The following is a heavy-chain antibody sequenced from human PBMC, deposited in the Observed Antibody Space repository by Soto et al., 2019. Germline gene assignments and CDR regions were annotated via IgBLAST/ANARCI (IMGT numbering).Heavy chain of an antibody. J-gene: IGHJ4*02. V-gene: IGHV4-59*08. CDR3: ASTSGVPAATFDY. CDR1: GGSISSYY. D-gene: IGHD2-2*01. Sequence: PSESLSRTCIVSGGSISSYYWSWIRQPPGKGLEWIGYIYYSGSTNYNPSLKSRVTISVDTSKNQFSLKLSSVTAADTAVYYCASTSGVPAATFDYWGQGTLVTVSS. CDR2: IYYSGST.